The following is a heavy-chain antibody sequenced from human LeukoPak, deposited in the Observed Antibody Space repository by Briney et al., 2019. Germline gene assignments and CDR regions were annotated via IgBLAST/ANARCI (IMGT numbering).Heavy chain of an antibody. CDR1: GYSISSGYQ. V-gene: IGHV4-38-2*02. Sequence: SETLSLTCAVSGYSISSGYQWAWIRQPPGKTLEWIGSIYHSGSAHYNPSLKSRVTISVDRSNNQFSLRLSSVTAADTAVYYCARDPRWLTPDCTSTSCYESYFDPWGQGTLVTVSS. D-gene: IGHD2-2*01. CDR2: IYHSGSA. CDR3: ARDPRWLTPDCTSTSCYESYFDP. J-gene: IGHJ5*02.